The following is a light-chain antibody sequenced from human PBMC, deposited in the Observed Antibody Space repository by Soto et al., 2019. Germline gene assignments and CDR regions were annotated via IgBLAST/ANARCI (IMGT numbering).Light chain of an antibody. CDR1: QSVSSNY. Sequence: EIVLTQSPGTLYFSRVERATLSFRASQSVSSNYFAWYQQKPGQAPRLLIYGASNRATGIPDRFSGSGSGTDFTLTISRLEPEDFAVYYCQQYGSSGTFGQGTKVDIK. CDR3: QQYGSSGT. CDR2: GAS. V-gene: IGKV3-20*01. J-gene: IGKJ1*01.